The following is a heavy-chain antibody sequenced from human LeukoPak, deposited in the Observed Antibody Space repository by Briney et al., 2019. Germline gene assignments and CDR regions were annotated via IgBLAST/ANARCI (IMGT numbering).Heavy chain of an antibody. CDR3: ARSGSYHNNFDY. CDR1: GGSIGSYY. Sequence: SETLSLTCTVSGGSIGSYYWSWIRQPPGKGLEWIGYIYYSGSTNYNPSLKSRVTISVDTSKNQFSLKLKSVTAADTAVHYCARSGSYHNNFDYWGQGTLVTVSS. CDR2: IYYSGST. J-gene: IGHJ4*02. V-gene: IGHV4-59*01. D-gene: IGHD1-26*01.